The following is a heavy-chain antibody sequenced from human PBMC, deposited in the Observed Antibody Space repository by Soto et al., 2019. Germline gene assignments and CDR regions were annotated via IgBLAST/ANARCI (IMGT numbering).Heavy chain of an antibody. V-gene: IGHV4-4*02. D-gene: IGHD6-13*01. CDR1: GLSISSDNW. CDR2: IHHSGST. J-gene: IGHJ4*02. Sequence: QVQLQESGPGLVRPSWTVSLTCAVSGLSISSDNWWRWVRQPPGKGLEWIGEIHHSGSTNYNPSLKSRVTMSVVPSKDLFSLTLNSVTASDTAFYYCARDQGSHPGDWGQGTLVSVSS. CDR3: ARDQGSHPGD.